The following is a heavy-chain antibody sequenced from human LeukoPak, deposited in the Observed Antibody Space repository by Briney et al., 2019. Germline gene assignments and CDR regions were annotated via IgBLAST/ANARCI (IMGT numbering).Heavy chain of an antibody. D-gene: IGHD6-19*01. J-gene: IGHJ5*02. CDR1: GGSFSGYY. CDR3: ARGGIAVAGTGWFDP. V-gene: IGHV4-34*01. Sequence: SETLSLTCAVYGGSFSGYYWSWIRQPPGKGLEWIGEINHSGSTNYNPSLKSRVTISVDTSKNQFSLKLSSVTAADTAVYYCARGGIAVAGTGWFDPWGQGTLVTASS. CDR2: INHSGST.